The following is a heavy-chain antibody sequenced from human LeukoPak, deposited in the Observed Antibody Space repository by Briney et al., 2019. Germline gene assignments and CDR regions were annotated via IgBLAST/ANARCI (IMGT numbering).Heavy chain of an antibody. Sequence: GGSLRLSCAASGFTFSTYAMHWVHQAPGRALEYVSGISSDGDSTYYATSVKGRFTISRDNSKNTLFLQMDSLRVEDMGMYYCARQYSGSYYEAFDSWGQGTLVTVSS. D-gene: IGHD1-26*01. CDR3: ARQYSGSYYEAFDS. J-gene: IGHJ4*02. CDR1: GFTFSTYA. V-gene: IGHV3-64*01. CDR2: ISSDGDST.